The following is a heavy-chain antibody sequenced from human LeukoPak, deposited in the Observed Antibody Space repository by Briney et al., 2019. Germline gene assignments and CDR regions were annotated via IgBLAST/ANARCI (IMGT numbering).Heavy chain of an antibody. J-gene: IGHJ6*03. CDR1: GGSISSYY. CDR2: IYYSGST. CDR3: ARGQGGSYYYYYYMDV. D-gene: IGHD3-16*01. V-gene: IGHV4-59*01. Sequence: PSETLSLTCTVSGGSISSYYWSWIRQPPGKGLEWIGYIYYSGSTNYNPSLKSRVTISVDTSKNQFSLKLSSVTAADTAVYYCARGQGGSYYYYYYMDVRGKGTTVTISS.